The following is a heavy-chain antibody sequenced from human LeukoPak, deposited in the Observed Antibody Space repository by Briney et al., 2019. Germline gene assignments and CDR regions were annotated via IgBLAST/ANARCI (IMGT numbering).Heavy chain of an antibody. Sequence: SVKVSCKASGGTFSSYAISWVRQAPGQGLEWMGRIIPILGIANYAQKFQGRVTITADKSTSTAYMELSSLISEDTAVYYCASEYGDRFDYWGQGTLVTVSS. CDR2: IIPILGIA. D-gene: IGHD4-17*01. CDR3: ASEYGDRFDY. J-gene: IGHJ4*02. V-gene: IGHV1-69*04. CDR1: GGTFSSYA.